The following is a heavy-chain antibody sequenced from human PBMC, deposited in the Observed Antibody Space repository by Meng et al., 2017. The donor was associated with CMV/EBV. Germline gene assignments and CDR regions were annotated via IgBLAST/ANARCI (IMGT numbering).Heavy chain of an antibody. Sequence: GESLKISCAASGFTFSSSWMHWVCQAPEKGLEWVADIKCDGSEKYYVDSVKGRLTISRDNAKNSLYLQVNSLGAEDMIVYYCARWYYYDSSGYYDGGSSVDYWGQGTLVTVSS. V-gene: IGHV3-52*01. CDR1: GFTFSSSW. CDR2: IKCDGSEK. J-gene: IGHJ4*02. CDR3: ARWYYYDSSGYYDGGSSVDY. D-gene: IGHD3-22*01.